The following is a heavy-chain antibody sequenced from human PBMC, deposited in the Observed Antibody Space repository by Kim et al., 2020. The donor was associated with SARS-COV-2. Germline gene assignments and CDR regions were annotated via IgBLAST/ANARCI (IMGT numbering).Heavy chain of an antibody. CDR1: GGTFSSYA. J-gene: IGHJ4*02. Sequence: SVKVSCKASGGTFSSYAISWVRQAPGQGLEWMGGIIPIFGTANYAQKFQGRVTITADESTSTAYMELSSLRSEDTAVYYCARGYYGSGSYYISYYFDYWGEGALGTVSS. D-gene: IGHD3-10*01. CDR3: ARGYYGSGSYYISYYFDY. V-gene: IGHV1-69*13. CDR2: IIPIFGTA.